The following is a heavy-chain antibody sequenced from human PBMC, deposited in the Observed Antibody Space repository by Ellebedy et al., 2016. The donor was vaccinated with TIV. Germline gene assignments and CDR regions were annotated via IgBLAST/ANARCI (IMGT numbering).Heavy chain of an antibody. D-gene: IGHD5-12*01. CDR2: ISSSSSTI. Sequence: GGSLRLSCVASGFTLSYDSMNWVRQAPGKGLEWLSYISSSSSTIYYADSVEGRFTISRDNAKNSLYLQMNSLRDEDTAVYYCARSRVATVFHDMDVWGQGTTVTVSS. CDR1: GFTLSYDS. J-gene: IGHJ6*02. CDR3: ARSRVATVFHDMDV. V-gene: IGHV3-48*02.